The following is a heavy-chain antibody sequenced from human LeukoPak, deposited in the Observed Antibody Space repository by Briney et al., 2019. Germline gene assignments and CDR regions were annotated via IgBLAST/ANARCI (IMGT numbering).Heavy chain of an antibody. CDR1: GFTFSSYS. V-gene: IGHV3-48*04. D-gene: IGHD3-22*01. CDR3: AREDRTDYYDSSGSDGADYLGD. Sequence: PGGSLRLSCAASGFTFSSYSMNWVRQAPGKGLEWVSYISSSSSTIYYADSVKGRFTISRDNAKNSLYLQMNSLRAEDTAVYYCAREDRTDYYDSSGSDGADYLGDWGQGTLVIVSS. J-gene: IGHJ4*02. CDR2: ISSSSSTI.